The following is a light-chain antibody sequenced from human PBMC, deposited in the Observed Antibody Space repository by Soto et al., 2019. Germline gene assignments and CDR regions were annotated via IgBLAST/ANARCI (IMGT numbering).Light chain of an antibody. V-gene: IGKV3-20*01. Sequence: EIVLTQSPGPLSLSPGERATLSCRASQSVSSSYLAWYQQKPGQAPRLLIYDASSRATGIPDRFSGSGSGTDFTLTISRLEPDDFAVYYCQQYGSSPLTFGGGTKVEIK. CDR2: DAS. CDR3: QQYGSSPLT. J-gene: IGKJ4*01. CDR1: QSVSSSY.